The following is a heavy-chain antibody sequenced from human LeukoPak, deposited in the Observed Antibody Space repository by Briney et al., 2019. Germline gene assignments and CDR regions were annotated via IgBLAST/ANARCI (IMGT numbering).Heavy chain of an antibody. J-gene: IGHJ4*02. V-gene: IGHV3-30*04. CDR2: ISYDGSNK. Sequence: GGSLRLSCAASGFTFSSYAMHWVRQAPGKGLEWVAVISYDGSNKYYADSVKGRFTISRDNSKNTLYLQMNSLRAEDTAVYYCARDLGTHCSSTSCPRGAFDYWGQGTLVTVSS. D-gene: IGHD2-2*01. CDR1: GFTFSSYA. CDR3: ARDLGTHCSSTSCPRGAFDY.